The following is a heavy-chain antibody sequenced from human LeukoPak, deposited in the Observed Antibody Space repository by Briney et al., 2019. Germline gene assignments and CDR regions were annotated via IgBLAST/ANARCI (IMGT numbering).Heavy chain of an antibody. J-gene: IGHJ4*02. Sequence: PGGSLRLSCAGSGFPFSSHGMDWVRQAPGQGLEWVSGISPGGGPTYYADSVRGRFSISRDDLKNTVYLQMKNLTAEDTAVYYCAKDGAWLRFDDWGQGILVTVSS. CDR2: ISPGGGPT. CDR1: GFPFSSHG. V-gene: IGHV3-23*01. D-gene: IGHD5-12*01. CDR3: AKDGAWLRFDD.